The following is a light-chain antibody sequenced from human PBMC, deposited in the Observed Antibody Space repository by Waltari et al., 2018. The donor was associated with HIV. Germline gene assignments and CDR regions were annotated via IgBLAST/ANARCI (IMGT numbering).Light chain of an antibody. CDR2: DVS. V-gene: IGLV2-14*03. CDR1: SSDVGGYKY. Sequence: QSALTQPASVSGSPGHSITISCTGTSSDVGGYKYVSWYQHHPGKAPKLTSFDVSNRPSGVSNRFSGSKSGNTASLSISGLQAEDEAHYFCSSFSTSSTLVVFGGGTKVTVL. CDR3: SSFSTSSTLVV. J-gene: IGLJ2*01.